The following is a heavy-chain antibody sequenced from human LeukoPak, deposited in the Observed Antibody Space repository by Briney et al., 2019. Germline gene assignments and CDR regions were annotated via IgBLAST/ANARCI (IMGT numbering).Heavy chain of an antibody. CDR3: ARDRLLIPDY. J-gene: IGHJ4*02. CDR2: INSDGSST. D-gene: IGHD2/OR15-2a*01. V-gene: IGHV3-74*01. CDR1: GFTFSSYW. Sequence: PGRSLRLSCAASGFTFSSYWMHWVRQAPVKGLVWVSRINSDGSSTSYADSVKGRFTISRDNGKNTLYLQMNSLRAEDTAVYYCARDRLLIPDYWGQGTLVTVSS.